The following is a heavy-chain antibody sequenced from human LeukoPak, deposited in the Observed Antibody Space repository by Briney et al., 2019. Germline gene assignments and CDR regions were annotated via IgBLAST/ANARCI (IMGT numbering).Heavy chain of an antibody. D-gene: IGHD4-17*01. Sequence: SETLSLTCTVSGGSISSYYWSWIRQPPGKGLEWIGYIYYSGSTNYNPSLKSRVTISVDTSKNQFSLKLSSVTAADTAVYYCARHWLIYDYGDYVPPNFDYWGQGTLVTVSS. CDR3: ARHWLIYDYGDYVPPNFDY. V-gene: IGHV4-59*08. CDR1: GGSISSYY. CDR2: IYYSGST. J-gene: IGHJ4*02.